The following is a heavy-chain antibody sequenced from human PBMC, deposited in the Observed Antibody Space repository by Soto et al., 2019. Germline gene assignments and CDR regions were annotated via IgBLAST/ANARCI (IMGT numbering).Heavy chain of an antibody. CDR3: AMLGYDSSGYLGRSY. D-gene: IGHD3-22*01. CDR1: GVTIRGYY. J-gene: IGHJ4*02. Sequence: SETLSLTCNVSGVTIRGYYWNWIRQPPGKTLEWIGSIYYSGSTNYNPSLKSRVIISVDTSKNQFSLKLSSVTAADTAVYYCAMLGYDSSGYLGRSYWGQGTLVTVS. V-gene: IGHV4-59*01. CDR2: IYYSGST.